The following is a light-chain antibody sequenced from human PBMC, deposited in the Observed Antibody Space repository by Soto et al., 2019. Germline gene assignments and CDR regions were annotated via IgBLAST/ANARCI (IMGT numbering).Light chain of an antibody. CDR1: QNIERY. J-gene: IGKJ1*01. CDR3: QQYGSSPWT. CDR2: AAA. V-gene: IGKV1-39*01. Sequence: DIQMTQSPSSLSASVGDTITISCRSRQNIERYLKWHQHKQRNAPQLLMFAAANLESGLPSIFSGSGSATDFTLTISSLQPEDFANYYCQQYGSSPWTFGQGTKVDIK.